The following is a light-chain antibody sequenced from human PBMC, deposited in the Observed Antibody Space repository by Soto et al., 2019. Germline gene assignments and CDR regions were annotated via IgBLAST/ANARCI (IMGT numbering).Light chain of an antibody. CDR2: DAS. Sequence: DIQMTQSPSTLSASVGDRVTITCRASQSISSWLAWYQQKQGKAPKLLIYDASSLESGVPSRFSGSGSGTEFTLNISSLQPDDFATYYCQQYNSYSVTFGQGTKLEIK. CDR1: QSISSW. CDR3: QQYNSYSVT. J-gene: IGKJ2*01. V-gene: IGKV1-5*01.